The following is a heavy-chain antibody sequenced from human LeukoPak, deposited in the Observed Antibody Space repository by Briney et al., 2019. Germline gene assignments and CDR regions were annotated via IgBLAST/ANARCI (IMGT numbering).Heavy chain of an antibody. CDR1: GHTLTELS. V-gene: IGHV1-24*01. CDR3: ARSAVVLPYYFDS. J-gene: IGHJ4*02. D-gene: IGHD6-19*01. Sequence: ASVKVSCKVSGHTLTELSTHWVRQAPGKGLEWLGFFDPEDGKAISAQDFQGRISITEDTSTDTVHMELTSLTSEETAVYYCARSAVVLPYYFDSWGQGTLVTVSS. CDR2: FDPEDGKA.